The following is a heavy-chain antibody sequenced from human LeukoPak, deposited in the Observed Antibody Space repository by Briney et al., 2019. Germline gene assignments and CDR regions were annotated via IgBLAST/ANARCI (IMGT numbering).Heavy chain of an antibody. V-gene: IGHV1-8*01. J-gene: IGHJ6*03. CDR1: GYSFTRYD. Sequence: ASVKVSFKASGYSFTRYDIDWVRQATGQGLEWMGWLNPNRGNTGYTEKFQGRVTMTTHTSISTAYMELSSLRSEDTAVYYCARANYGSGSYHPYYYYMDVWGQGTTVTVSS. CDR2: LNPNRGNT. CDR3: ARANYGSGSYHPYYYYMDV. D-gene: IGHD3-10*01.